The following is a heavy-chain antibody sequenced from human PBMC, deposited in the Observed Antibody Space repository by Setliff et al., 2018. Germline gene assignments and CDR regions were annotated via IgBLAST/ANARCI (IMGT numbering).Heavy chain of an antibody. J-gene: IGHJ6*03. CDR3: VREGVDRRSSTDYRYYMDV. CDR2: IIPIFGTA. D-gene: IGHD6-6*01. CDR1: GGTFSSYA. V-gene: IGHV1-69*13. Sequence: SVKVSCKASGGTFSSYAISWVRQAPGQGLEWMGGIIPIFGTANYAQKFQGRVTITADESTSTAYMELSSLRSEDTAVYYCVREGVDRRSSTDYRYYMDVWGKGTTVTVSS.